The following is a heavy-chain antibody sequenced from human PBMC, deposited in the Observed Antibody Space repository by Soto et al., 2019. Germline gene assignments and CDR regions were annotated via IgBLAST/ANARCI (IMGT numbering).Heavy chain of an antibody. V-gene: IGHV1-69*06. CDR2: IIPIFGTA. J-gene: IGHJ3*02. D-gene: IGHD3-22*01. Sequence: KVSCKASGGTFSSYAISWVRQAPGQGLEWMGGIIPIFGTANYAQKFQGRVTITADKSTSTAYMELSSLRSEDTAVYYCASMIVVVGAFDIWGQGTMVTVSS. CDR1: GGTFSSYA. CDR3: ASMIVVVGAFDI.